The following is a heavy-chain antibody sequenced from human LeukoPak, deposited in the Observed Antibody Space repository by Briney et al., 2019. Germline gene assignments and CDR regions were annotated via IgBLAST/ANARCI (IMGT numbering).Heavy chain of an antibody. CDR1: GGSISSYY. V-gene: IGHV4-59*08. CDR2: IYYSGST. J-gene: IGHJ4*02. D-gene: IGHD3-10*01. CDR3: ARSGITMVRGVLPFDY. Sequence: SETLSLTCTVSGGSISSYYWSWIRQPPGKGLEWIGYIYYSGSTNYNPSLKSRVTISVDTSKNQFSLKLSSVTAADTAVYYCARSGITMVRGVLPFDYWGQGTLVTVSS.